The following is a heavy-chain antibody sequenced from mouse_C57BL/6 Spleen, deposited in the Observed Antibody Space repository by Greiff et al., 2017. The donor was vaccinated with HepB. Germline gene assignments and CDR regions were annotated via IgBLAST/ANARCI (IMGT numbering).Heavy chain of an antibody. CDR1: GYTFTSYG. Sequence: QVQLKQSGAELARPGASVKLSCKASGYTFTSYGISWVKQRTGQGLEWIGEIYPRSGNTYYNEKFKGKATLTADKSSSTAYMELRSLTSEDSAVYFCANLGRITTVVADAMDYWGQGTSVTVSS. J-gene: IGHJ4*01. CDR3: ANLGRITTVVADAMDY. CDR2: IYPRSGNT. V-gene: IGHV1-81*01. D-gene: IGHD1-1*01.